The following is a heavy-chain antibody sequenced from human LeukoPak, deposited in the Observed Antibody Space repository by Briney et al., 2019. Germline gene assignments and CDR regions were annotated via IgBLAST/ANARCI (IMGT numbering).Heavy chain of an antibody. CDR3: AKENTRDGYRHFHY. CDR1: GFPFSSYG. J-gene: IGHJ4*02. Sequence: PGGSLRLSCTASGFPFSSYGMQWVRQAPGKGGEWVACIRYDENTKYYADSVKGRFTISRDKAENTVFLQMNSLRAEDTAVYYCAKENTRDGYRHFHYWGQGTLVTVSS. V-gene: IGHV3-30*02. CDR2: IRYDENTK. D-gene: IGHD5-24*01.